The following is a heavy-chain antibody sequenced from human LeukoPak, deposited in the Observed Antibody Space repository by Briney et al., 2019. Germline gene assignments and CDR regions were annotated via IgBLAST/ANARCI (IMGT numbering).Heavy chain of an antibody. Sequence: GGSLRLSCAASGFTFSSYWMSWVRQAPGKGLEGVANIKQDGSEKYYVDSVKGRFTISRDNAKNSLYLQMNSLRAEDTAVYYCAREGVGDFVDYWGQGTLVTVSS. CDR3: AREGVGDFVDY. V-gene: IGHV3-7*01. CDR2: IKQDGSEK. J-gene: IGHJ4*02. CDR1: GFTFSSYW. D-gene: IGHD3-10*01.